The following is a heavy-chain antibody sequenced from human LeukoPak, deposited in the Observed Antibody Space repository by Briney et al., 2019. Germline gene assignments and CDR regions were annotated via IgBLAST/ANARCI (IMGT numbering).Heavy chain of an antibody. Sequence: GGSLRLSCAASGFTFSSYGMHWVRQAPGKGLEWVAVISYAGSNKYYADSVKGRFTISGANSKNTLYLQMNSLRAEDTAVYYCAKDRPWFDPWGQGTLVSVSS. V-gene: IGHV3-30*18. J-gene: IGHJ5*02. CDR2: ISYAGSNK. D-gene: IGHD6-6*01. CDR1: GFTFSSYG. CDR3: AKDRPWFDP.